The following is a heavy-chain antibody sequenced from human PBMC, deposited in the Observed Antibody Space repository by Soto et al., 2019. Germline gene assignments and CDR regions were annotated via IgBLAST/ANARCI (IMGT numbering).Heavy chain of an antibody. CDR2: INAGNGNT. V-gene: IGHV1-3*01. D-gene: IGHD1-26*01. J-gene: IGHJ4*02. CDR3: ARGLGLYYSDY. Sequence: ASVKVSCKASRYTFTSYAMHWVRQAPGQRLEWMGWINAGNGNTKYSQKFQGRVTITRDTSASTAYMELSSLRSEDTAVYYCARGLGLYYSDYWGQGTLVTVSS. CDR1: RYTFTSYA.